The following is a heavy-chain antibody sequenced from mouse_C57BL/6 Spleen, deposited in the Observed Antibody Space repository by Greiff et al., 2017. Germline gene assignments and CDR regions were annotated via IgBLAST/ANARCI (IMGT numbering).Heavy chain of an antibody. CDR1: GYTFTDYE. J-gene: IGHJ2*01. Sequence: VQLQQSGAELVRPGASVTLSCKASGYTFTDYEMHWVKQTPVHGLEWIGAIDPETGGTAYNQKFKGKAILTADKSSSTAYMELRSLTSEDSAVYYCTKKLLRRGFDYGGQGTTLTVSS. CDR3: TKKLLRRGFDY. CDR2: IDPETGGT. V-gene: IGHV1-15*01. D-gene: IGHD1-1*01.